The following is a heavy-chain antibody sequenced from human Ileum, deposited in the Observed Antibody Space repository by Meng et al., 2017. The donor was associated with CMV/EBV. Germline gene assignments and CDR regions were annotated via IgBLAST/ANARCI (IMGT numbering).Heavy chain of an antibody. CDR3: ARQGQSYISPIDY. D-gene: IGHD3-10*01. Sequence: EVKLVYPGGNYIAPGGALRLSCAASGFTVTNNYMGYVRQAPGKGLEWVSVISLVGTTYDADSVKGRFTLSRDNSKNTLFLQMDSLRVEDTAVYYCARQGQSYISPIDYWGQGTLVTVSS. J-gene: IGHJ4*02. V-gene: IGHV3-53*01. CDR2: ISLVGTT. CDR1: GFTVTNNY.